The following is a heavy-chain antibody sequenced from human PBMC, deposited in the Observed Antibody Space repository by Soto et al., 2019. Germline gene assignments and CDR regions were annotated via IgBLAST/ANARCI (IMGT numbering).Heavy chain of an antibody. CDR2: IYYSGAS. J-gene: IGHJ4*02. D-gene: IGHD3-16*01. V-gene: IGHV4-39*01. CDR1: GGSISSNSYY. CDR3: ARHAAYDSVSGTSDGNXY. Sequence: PSDTLSLTCTVSGGSISSNSYYWDWIRQPPGKGLEWIGGIYYSGASYYNPSLQSRVTICVDTSKNQFSLHLSSVTAADTAVHYCARHAAYDSVSGTSDGNXYWGQGTRGTVSS.